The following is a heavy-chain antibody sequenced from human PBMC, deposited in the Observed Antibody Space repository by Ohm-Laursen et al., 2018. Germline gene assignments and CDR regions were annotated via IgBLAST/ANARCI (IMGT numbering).Heavy chain of an antibody. CDR2: IKQDGSEK. J-gene: IGHJ4*02. Sequence: SLRLSCAASGFSFSSYWMNWVRQAPGKGLEWVANIKQDGSEKNYVDSVKGRFTISRDNAKNSLYLQMNSLRAEDTAVYYCARDTRRGDFDYWGQGTLVTVSS. CDR1: GFSFSSYW. V-gene: IGHV3-7*01. CDR3: ARDTRRGDFDY.